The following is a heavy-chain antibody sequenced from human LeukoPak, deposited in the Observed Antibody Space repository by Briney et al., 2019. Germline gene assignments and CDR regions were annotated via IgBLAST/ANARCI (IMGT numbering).Heavy chain of an antibody. CDR3: ARDHIAVAQD. D-gene: IGHD6-19*01. V-gene: IGHV3-30-3*01. Sequence: GGSLRLSCAASGFTFSSHLMHWVRQAPGKGLEWVAVISYDGSNKYYADSVKGRFTISRDNSKNTLYLQMNSLRAEDTAVYYCARDHIAVAQDWGQGTLVTVSS. CDR2: ISYDGSNK. CDR1: GFTFSSHL. J-gene: IGHJ4*02.